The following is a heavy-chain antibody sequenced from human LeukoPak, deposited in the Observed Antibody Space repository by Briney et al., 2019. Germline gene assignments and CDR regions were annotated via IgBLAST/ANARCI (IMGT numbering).Heavy chain of an antibody. CDR3: AREAPYCSSTSCYAVNSFDY. J-gene: IGHJ4*02. CDR2: ISSSGSTI. Sequence: GGSLRLSCAASGFTFSDYYMSWIRQAPGKGLEWVSYISSSGSTIYYADSVKGRFTISRDNAKNSLYLQMNSLRAEDTAVYYCAREAPYCSSTSCYAVNSFDYWGQGTLVTVSS. V-gene: IGHV3-11*04. D-gene: IGHD2-2*01. CDR1: GFTFSDYY.